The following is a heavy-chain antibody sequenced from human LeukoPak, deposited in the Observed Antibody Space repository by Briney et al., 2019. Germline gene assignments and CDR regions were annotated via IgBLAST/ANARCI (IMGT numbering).Heavy chain of an antibody. CDR1: GGSISSGSYY. J-gene: IGHJ6*03. CDR2: IYTSGST. CDR3: ARGEATVVTAPSYYYYYYMDV. D-gene: IGHD4-23*01. Sequence: TSETLSLTCTVSGGSISSGSYYWSWIRQPAGKGLEWIERIYTSGSTNYNPSLKSRVTISVDTSKNQFSLKLSSVTAADTAVYYCARGEATVVTAPSYYYYYYMDVWGKGTTVTVSS. V-gene: IGHV4-61*02.